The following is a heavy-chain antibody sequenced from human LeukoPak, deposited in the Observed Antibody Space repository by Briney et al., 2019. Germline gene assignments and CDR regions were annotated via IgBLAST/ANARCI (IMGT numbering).Heavy chain of an antibody. CDR2: IYPGDSDT. CDR3: ARRTAMGKSDFDY. Sequence: GESLQISCKGSGYSFSSYWIGWVRQMPGKGLEWMGIIYPGDSDTRYSPSFQGQVTISADKSISTAYLQWSSLKASDTAIYYCARRTAMGKSDFDYWGQGTLVTVSS. V-gene: IGHV5-51*01. J-gene: IGHJ4*02. D-gene: IGHD5-18*01. CDR1: GYSFSSYW.